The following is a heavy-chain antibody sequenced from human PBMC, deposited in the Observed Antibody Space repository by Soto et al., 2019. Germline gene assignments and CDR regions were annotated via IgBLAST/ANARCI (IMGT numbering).Heavy chain of an antibody. CDR2: IWYDGTQK. CDR1: GFTFNTYS. V-gene: IGHV3-33*01. J-gene: IGHJ4*02. D-gene: IGHD4-17*01. CDR3: ARAGGTTVTGLWHFDS. Sequence: QVQLEESGGGVVQPGRSLRLSCEASGFTFNTYSMHWVRQPPGKGLEWLAAIWYDGTQKYYADSVKGRFIISRDNSKKTLYLEMNSLRPEATAVYSCARAGGTTVTGLWHFDSWGQGTLVTVSS.